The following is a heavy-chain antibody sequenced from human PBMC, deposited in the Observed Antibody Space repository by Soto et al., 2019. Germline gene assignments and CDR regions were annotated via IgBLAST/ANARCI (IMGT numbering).Heavy chain of an antibody. CDR2: ISGSGGST. J-gene: IGHJ4*02. CDR1: GFTFSSYA. Sequence: GGSLRLSCAASGFTFSSYAMSWVRQAPGKGLEWVSAISGSGGSTYYADSVKGRFTISRDNSKNTLYLQMNSLRAEDTAVYYCAKDNWNYYDSSGYYYQAPSPVDYWGQGTLVTVSS. V-gene: IGHV3-23*01. D-gene: IGHD3-22*01. CDR3: AKDNWNYYDSSGYYYQAPSPVDY.